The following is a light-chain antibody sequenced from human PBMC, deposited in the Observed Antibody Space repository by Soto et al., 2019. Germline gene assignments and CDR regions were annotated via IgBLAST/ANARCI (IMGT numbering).Light chain of an antibody. CDR2: AAS. V-gene: IGKV1-9*01. CDR1: QDISTY. CDR3: QQLNSYSAH. Sequence: DIQLTQSPSFLSASVGDRVTITCRASQDISTYLAWYHQKPGKAPILLIYAASTLQSGAPSRFSGSGSGTEFALTVSSLQHEDFAAYYGQQLNSYSAHVGPGTKVDSK. J-gene: IGKJ3*01.